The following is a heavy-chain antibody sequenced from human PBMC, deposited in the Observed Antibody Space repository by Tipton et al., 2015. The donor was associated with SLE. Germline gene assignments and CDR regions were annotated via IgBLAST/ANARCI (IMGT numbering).Heavy chain of an antibody. J-gene: IGHJ2*01. CDR3: ARDLAVADWYFDL. V-gene: IGHV4-4*07. Sequence: TLSLTCTVSDGSISSYYWSWIRQPAGKGLEWIGRIYTSGSTNYNPSLKSRVTMSVDTSKNQFSLKLSSVTAADTAVYHCARDLAVADWYFDLGGRGTLVTVSS. D-gene: IGHD6-19*01. CDR1: DGSISSYY. CDR2: IYTSGST.